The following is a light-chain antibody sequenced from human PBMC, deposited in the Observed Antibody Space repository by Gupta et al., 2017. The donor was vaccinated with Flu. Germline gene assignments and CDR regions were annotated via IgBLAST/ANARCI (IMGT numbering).Light chain of an antibody. CDR2: EVS. V-gene: IGLV2-14*01. J-gene: IGLJ2*01. Sequence: QSPLTTPAPCSGAPGPSITLSCPGTSRDVGGYNYFSWYQQHPGKAPKLLIYEVSNRPPGVSNRFSGSKSGNTASLTISGLQAEDEADYYCSSYTSSSTLGVFGGGTKLTVL. CDR3: SSYTSSSTLGV. CDR1: SRDVGGYNY.